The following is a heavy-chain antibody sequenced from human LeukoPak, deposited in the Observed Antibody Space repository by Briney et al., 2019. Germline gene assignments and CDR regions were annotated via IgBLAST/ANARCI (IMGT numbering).Heavy chain of an antibody. CDR1: VFTFSSHG. CDR3: ARDGVGGDWNWFDP. Sequence: GGSLRLSCEASVFTFSSHGMHWVRQAPGKGPEWVAVIWYDGRNEKVADSVKGRFIISRDNSKNTVYLQMNSLRVEDTAVYYCARDGVGGDWNWFDPGGQGTLVTVSS. D-gene: IGHD2-21*02. V-gene: IGHV3-33*01. J-gene: IGHJ5*02. CDR2: IWYDGRNE.